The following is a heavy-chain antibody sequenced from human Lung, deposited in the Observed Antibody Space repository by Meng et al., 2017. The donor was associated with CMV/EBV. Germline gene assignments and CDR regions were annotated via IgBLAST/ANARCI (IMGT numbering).Heavy chain of an antibody. V-gene: IGHV4-31*03. Sequence: LEESGPGLVKPSPTLSLTCTVAGGSISSGGYYWSWIRQHPGKGLEWIGYIHSSGSTYYNPSLRSRLTISVDTSKNQFSLKLSSVTAADTAVYYCARASYGSGSPLGESWFDPWGQGTLVTVSS. CDR3: ARASYGSGSPLGESWFDP. CDR2: IHSSGST. J-gene: IGHJ5*02. CDR1: GGSISSGGYY. D-gene: IGHD3-10*01.